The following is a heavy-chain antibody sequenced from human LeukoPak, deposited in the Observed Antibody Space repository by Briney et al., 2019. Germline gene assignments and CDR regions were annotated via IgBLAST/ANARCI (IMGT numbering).Heavy chain of an antibody. CDR3: VRDHDSSGYPRFDY. CDR1: GYTFTSYY. V-gene: IGHV1-46*01. Sequence: ASVKVSCKASGYTFTSYYMHWVRQAPGKGLEWMGIINPSGGSTSYAQKFQGRVTITRDTSASTAYMELSSLRSEDTAVYYCVRDHDSSGYPRFDYWGQGTRVTVSS. CDR2: INPSGGST. D-gene: IGHD3-22*01. J-gene: IGHJ4*02.